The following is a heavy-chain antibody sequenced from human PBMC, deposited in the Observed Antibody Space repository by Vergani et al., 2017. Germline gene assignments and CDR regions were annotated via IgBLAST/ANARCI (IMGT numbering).Heavy chain of an antibody. CDR3: ARVKKEMATINGWDY. CDR1: GFTFSDYY. D-gene: IGHD5-24*01. J-gene: IGHJ4*02. V-gene: IGHV3-11*06. Sequence: QVQLVESGGGLVKPGGSLRLSCAASGFTFSDYYMSWIRQAPGKGLEWVSYISSSSSYTNYADSVKGRFTISRDNAKNSLYLQMNSLRAEDTAVYYCARVKKEMATINGWDYWGQGTLVTVSS. CDR2: ISSSSSYT.